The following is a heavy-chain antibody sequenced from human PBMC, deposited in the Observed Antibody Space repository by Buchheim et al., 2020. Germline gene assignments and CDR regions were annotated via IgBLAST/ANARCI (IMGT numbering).Heavy chain of an antibody. CDR3: ARDKKRPGRSLSYYFDY. Sequence: QVQLVESGGGVVQPGRSLRLSCAASGFTFSSYAMHWVRQAPGKGLEWVAVISYDGSNKYYADSVKGRFTISRDNSKNTLYLQMNSLRAEDTAVYYCARDKKRPGRSLSYYFDYWGQGTL. CDR1: GFTFSSYA. CDR2: ISYDGSNK. V-gene: IGHV3-30-3*01. J-gene: IGHJ4*02. D-gene: IGHD1-26*01.